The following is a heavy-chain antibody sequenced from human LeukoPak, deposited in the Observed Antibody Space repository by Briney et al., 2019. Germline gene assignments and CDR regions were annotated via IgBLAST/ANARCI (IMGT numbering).Heavy chain of an antibody. CDR3: AKVRVG. Sequence: PGGSLRLYCAASGFTFSSHWMDWVRQGPGKGLEWVANIKQDGSESYYLDSVKGRFTISRDNAKSSLYLQMNSLRAEDTAVYYCAKVRVGWGQGTLVTVSS. D-gene: IGHD1-1*01. CDR2: IKQDGSES. J-gene: IGHJ4*02. V-gene: IGHV3-7*01. CDR1: GFTFSSHW.